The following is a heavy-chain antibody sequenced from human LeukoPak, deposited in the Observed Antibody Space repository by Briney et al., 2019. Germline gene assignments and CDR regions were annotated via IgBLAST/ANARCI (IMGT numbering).Heavy chain of an antibody. CDR3: ARDFSRSFDY. J-gene: IGHJ4*02. CDR2: ISSSGSTI. D-gene: IGHD6-6*01. Sequence: GGSLRLSCAASGFTFSSYEMNWVRQAPGKGLEWVSYISSSGSTIYYADSVKGRFTISGDNAKNSLYLQMNSLRAEDTAVYYCARDFSRSFDYWGQGTLVTVSS. CDR1: GFTFSSYE. V-gene: IGHV3-48*03.